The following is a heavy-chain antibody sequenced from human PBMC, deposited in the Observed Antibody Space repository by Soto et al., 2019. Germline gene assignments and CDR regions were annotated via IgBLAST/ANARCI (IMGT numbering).Heavy chain of an antibody. Sequence: PSETLSLTCTVSGGSISSHYWTWIRQHARKGLEWIGRIYTSGTTNYNPSLTSRVTMSVDTAKNQFSLNLTSVTAADTAVYYCARDRGQLWPLDYWGQGTRVTVPQ. CDR2: IYTSGTT. V-gene: IGHV4-4*07. D-gene: IGHD5-18*01. CDR1: GGSISSHY. J-gene: IGHJ4*02. CDR3: ARDRGQLWPLDY.